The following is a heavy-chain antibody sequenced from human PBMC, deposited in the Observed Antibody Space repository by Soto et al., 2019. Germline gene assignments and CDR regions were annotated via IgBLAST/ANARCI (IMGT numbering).Heavy chain of an antibody. Sequence: SETLSLTCTVSGASISSGDYFWSWIRQSPGKGLQWIGYIYDSGSSYYNPSLKSRVTMSVDTPKNQFSLKLGSVTAADTAVYYCAREGGSNYGYEHDYWGQGTLVTVSS. V-gene: IGHV4-30-4*01. CDR2: IYDSGSS. D-gene: IGHD5-18*01. CDR1: GASISSGDYF. CDR3: AREGGSNYGYEHDY. J-gene: IGHJ4*02.